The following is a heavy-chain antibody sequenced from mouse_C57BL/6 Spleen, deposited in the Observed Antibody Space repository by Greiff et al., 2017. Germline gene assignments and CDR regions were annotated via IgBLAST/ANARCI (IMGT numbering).Heavy chain of an antibody. J-gene: IGHJ4*01. V-gene: IGHV1-72*01. D-gene: IGHD1-1*01. CDR2: IDPNSGGT. CDR1: GYTFTSYW. Sequence: QVHVKQPGAELVKPGASVKLSCKASGYTFTSYWMHWVKQRPGRGLEWIGRIDPNSGGTKYNEKFKSKATLTVDKPSSTAYMQLSSLTSEDSAVYYCARERGLLYYAMDYWGQGTSVTVSS. CDR3: ARERGLLYYAMDY.